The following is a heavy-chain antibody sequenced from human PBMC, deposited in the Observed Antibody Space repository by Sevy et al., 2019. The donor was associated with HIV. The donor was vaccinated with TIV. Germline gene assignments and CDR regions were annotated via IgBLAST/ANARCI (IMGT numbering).Heavy chain of an antibody. V-gene: IGHV3-11*01. CDR2: ISGSGSTI. J-gene: IGHJ4*02. CDR3: ARGNYIDSSAYHPFFDY. CDR1: GFTSGFTFSDYY. Sequence: GGSLRLSCVVSGFTSGFTFSDYYMSWIRQAPGKGLEWVSHISGSGSTIYYADSVKGRFTISRDNAKNSGYLQMNSLRAEDTAVYYCARGNYIDSSAYHPFFDYWGQGTLVTVSS. D-gene: IGHD3-22*01.